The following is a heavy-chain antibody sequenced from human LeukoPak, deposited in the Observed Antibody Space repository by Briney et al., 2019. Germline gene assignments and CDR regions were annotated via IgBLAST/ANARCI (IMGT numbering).Heavy chain of an antibody. J-gene: IGHJ4*02. D-gene: IGHD3-22*01. CDR2: ISGSGSST. V-gene: IGHV3-23*01. Sequence: GASLRLSCAASGFTFSSYAMSWVRQAPGKGLEWVSAISGSGSSTYYADSVKGRFTISRDNSKNTLYLQMDSLRAEDTAVYYCARHRAGYYDTSGYYYDYWGQGTLVTVSS. CDR1: GFTFSSYA. CDR3: ARHRAGYYDTSGYYYDY.